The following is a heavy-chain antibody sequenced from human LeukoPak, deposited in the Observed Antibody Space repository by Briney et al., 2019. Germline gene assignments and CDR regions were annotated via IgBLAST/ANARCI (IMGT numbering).Heavy chain of an antibody. Sequence: GGSLRLSCAASGFVFSASYMSWVRKAPGKGLEWVATIKPDGSEKYHVDSVSGRFTISRDNARNSVYLQMNALRVEDTAVYYCTRDFVFWGQGTLVTASS. J-gene: IGHJ4*02. CDR3: TRDFVF. CDR2: IKPDGSEK. CDR1: GFVFSASY. D-gene: IGHD3-3*01. V-gene: IGHV3-7*01.